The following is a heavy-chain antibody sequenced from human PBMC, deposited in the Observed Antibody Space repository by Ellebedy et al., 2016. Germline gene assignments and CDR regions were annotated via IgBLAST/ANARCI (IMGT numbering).Heavy chain of an antibody. CDR3: ARDSSYGYFDY. J-gene: IGHJ4*02. CDR1: GFTFSYHS. Sequence: GGSLRLXCAASGFTFSYHSIHWVRQAPGKGLEWVSSFSGYSHYIHFVDSVRGRFTISRDEAKNSVYLQMNSLRAEDTAVYYCARDSSYGYFDYWGQGTLVTVSS. V-gene: IGHV3-21*01. CDR2: FSGYSHYI. D-gene: IGHD3-16*01.